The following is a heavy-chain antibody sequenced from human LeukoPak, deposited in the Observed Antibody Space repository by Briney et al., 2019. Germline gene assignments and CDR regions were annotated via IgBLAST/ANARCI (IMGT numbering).Heavy chain of an antibody. D-gene: IGHD3/OR15-3a*01. J-gene: IGHJ4*02. CDR3: ARDQYDTWSRRGNFDS. CDR1: GFTFSSYS. Sequence: GGSLRLSCAASGFTFSSYSMNWIRQAPGKGLEWVANIKLDGSEKNYVDSVKGRFTISRDNTKNSLYLQMNSLRAEDTAVFYCARDQYDTWSRRGNFDSWGQGTLVIVSS. CDR2: IKLDGSEK. V-gene: IGHV3-7*03.